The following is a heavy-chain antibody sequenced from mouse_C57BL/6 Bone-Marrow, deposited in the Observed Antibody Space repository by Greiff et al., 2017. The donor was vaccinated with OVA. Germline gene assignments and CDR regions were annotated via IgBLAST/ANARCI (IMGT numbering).Heavy chain of an antibody. J-gene: IGHJ1*03. CDR1: GYTFTDYY. V-gene: IGHV1-26*01. Sequence: VQLQQSGPELVKPGASVKISCKASGYTFTDYYMNWVKQSHGKSLEWIGDINPNNGGTSYNPKFKGKATLTVDKSSSTADMELRSMTSVDSAVDYYARHYYDDSRRYFDVWGTGTTVTVSS. CDR3: ARHYYDDSRRYFDV. CDR2: INPNNGGT. D-gene: IGHD1-1*01.